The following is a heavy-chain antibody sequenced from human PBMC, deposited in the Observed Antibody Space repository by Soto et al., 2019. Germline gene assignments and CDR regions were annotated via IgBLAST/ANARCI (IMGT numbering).Heavy chain of an antibody. Sequence: QVQLVQSGAEVKKPGSSVKVSCQASGGTFNNFAFTWVRQAPGQGLEWLGGIMPVLHTTNIAQTSQDRITVTADDFTTTVYMEMTSLRSVDPAVYYCATAPISPVSATLYHYGMDVWGQATTVTVSS. CDR3: ATAPISPVSATLYHYGMDV. CDR1: GGTFNNFA. CDR2: IMPVLHTT. V-gene: IGHV1-69*01. J-gene: IGHJ6*02. D-gene: IGHD6-25*01.